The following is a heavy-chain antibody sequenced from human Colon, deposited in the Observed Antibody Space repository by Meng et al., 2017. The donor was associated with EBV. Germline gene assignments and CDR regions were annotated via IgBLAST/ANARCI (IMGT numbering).Heavy chain of an antibody. CDR2: LYYSGST. J-gene: IGHJ4*02. CDR3: ARRGSRSGWYAYDY. Sequence: QPESRVSGPGLVKTSVALSLTCTVPGGSISSDTDDWGWIRQPPGKGLEWIGSLYYSGSTYSNPSLKSRVTISVDTSKNHFSLKLSSVTAADTAVYYCARRGSRSGWYAYDYWGQGTLVTVSS. V-gene: IGHV4-39*02. CDR1: GGSISSDTDD. D-gene: IGHD6-19*01.